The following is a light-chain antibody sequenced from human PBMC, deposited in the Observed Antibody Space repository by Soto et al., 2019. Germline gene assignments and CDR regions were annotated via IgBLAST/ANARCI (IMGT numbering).Light chain of an antibody. CDR3: CSCVGSYIGV. V-gene: IGLV2-11*01. Sequence: QSALTQPRSVSGSPGQSVTISCTGTSSDVGNYNYVSWYQQRPGKAPKLMIYDVTKRPSGVPDRFSGSKSGNTASLTISGLQAEDEADYYCCSCVGSYIGVFGGGTKLTVL. CDR1: SSDVGNYNY. CDR2: DVT. J-gene: IGLJ3*02.